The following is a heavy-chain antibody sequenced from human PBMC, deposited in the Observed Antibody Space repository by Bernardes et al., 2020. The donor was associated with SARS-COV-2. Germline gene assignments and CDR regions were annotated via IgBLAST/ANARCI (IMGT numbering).Heavy chain of an antibody. V-gene: IGHV3-23*01. D-gene: IGHD3-10*01. CDR3: ARDFWGYASGTDVGIDS. J-gene: IGHJ4*02. CDR1: GFTFSRFA. CDR2: SGSGTAT. Sequence: GGSLRLSCAASGFTFSRFAMSWVRQAPGKGLEWVALSGSGTATYYADSVKGRFTISRDNSKNTLYLQMNNLRAEDTAVYYCARDFWGYASGTDVGIDSWGQGTLVTVSS.